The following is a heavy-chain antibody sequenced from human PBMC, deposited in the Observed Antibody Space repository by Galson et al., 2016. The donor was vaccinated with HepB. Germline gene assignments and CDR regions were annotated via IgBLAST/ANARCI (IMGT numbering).Heavy chain of an antibody. Sequence: ETLSLTCTVSGGSVISSDFYWGWIRQPPGKGLEWIGSIYYTGSAYYNPSLKSRFAISVDTSKNQFSLKVSSVTAADTAVYYCARASIAARLGLDRWGQGTLVTVSS. J-gene: IGHJ5*02. CDR3: ARASIAARLGLDR. V-gene: IGHV4-39*07. CDR1: GGSVISSDFY. CDR2: IYYTGSA. D-gene: IGHD6-6*01.